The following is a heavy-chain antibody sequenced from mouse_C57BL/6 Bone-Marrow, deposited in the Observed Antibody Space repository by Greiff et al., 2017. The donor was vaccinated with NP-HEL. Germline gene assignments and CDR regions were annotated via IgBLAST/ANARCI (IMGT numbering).Heavy chain of an antibody. CDR1: GYTFTDYY. Sequence: QVQLQQSGAELVRPGASVKLSCKASGYTFTDYYINWVKQRPGQGLEWIARIYPGSGNTYYNEKFKGKATLTAEKSSSTAYMQLSSLTSEDSAVYFCARGWDEGGYYFDYWGQGTTLTVSS. CDR2: IYPGSGNT. D-gene: IGHD4-1*01. CDR3: ARGWDEGGYYFDY. V-gene: IGHV1-76*01. J-gene: IGHJ2*01.